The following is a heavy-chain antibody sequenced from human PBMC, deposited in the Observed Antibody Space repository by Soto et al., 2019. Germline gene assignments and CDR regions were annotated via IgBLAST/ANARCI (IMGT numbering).Heavy chain of an antibody. CDR1: GFTFSSYA. CDR3: AKLITATAGFDY. V-gene: IGHV3-23*01. CDR2: ISSSGGST. D-gene: IGHD1-20*01. Sequence: EVQLLESGGGLVQPGGSLRLSCAVSGFTFSSYAMSWVRQAPGKGLEWVSAISSSGGSTDYADSVKGRFTISRDNSKNTLYLQMNSLRAVDTAVYYCAKLITATAGFDYWGQGTLVTVSS. J-gene: IGHJ4*02.